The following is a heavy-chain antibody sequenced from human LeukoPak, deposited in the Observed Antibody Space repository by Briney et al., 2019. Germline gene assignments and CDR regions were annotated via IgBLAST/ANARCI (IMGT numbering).Heavy chain of an antibody. V-gene: IGHV3-48*03. Sequence: GESLKISCAASGFTFSSYEMNWVRQAPGKGLEWVSYIRSSGSTIYYADSVKGRFTISRDNAKNSLYLQMNSLRAEDTAVYYCASPGSIAVAGTAFDYWGQGTLVTVSS. CDR2: IRSSGSTI. D-gene: IGHD6-19*01. J-gene: IGHJ4*02. CDR1: GFTFSSYE. CDR3: ASPGSIAVAGTAFDY.